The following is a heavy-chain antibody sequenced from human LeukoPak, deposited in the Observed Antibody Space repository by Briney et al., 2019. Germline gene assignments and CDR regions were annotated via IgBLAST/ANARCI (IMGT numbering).Heavy chain of an antibody. Sequence: GSLRLSCTASGFTFGDYAMSWFRQAPGKGLEWVGFIRSKAYGGTTEYAASVKGRFTISRDDSKSIAHLEMNSLKTEDTAVYYCTRSSIVVVPAAILDSYYYGMDVWGQGTTVTVSS. CDR2: IRSKAYGGTT. J-gene: IGHJ6*02. CDR1: GFTFGDYA. D-gene: IGHD2-2*02. V-gene: IGHV3-49*03. CDR3: TRSSIVVVPAAILDSYYYGMDV.